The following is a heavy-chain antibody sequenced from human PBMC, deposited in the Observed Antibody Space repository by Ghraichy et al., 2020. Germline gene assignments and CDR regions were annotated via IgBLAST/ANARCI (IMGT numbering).Heavy chain of an antibody. CDR2: IIPIFGTS. CDR3: ARQTRFAYDSSGYYYGFFDH. Sequence: VKVSCKASGGSFSSYAMTWVRQAPGQGLEWMGGIIPIFGTSNYPQQFQGRVTITADESTSTAYMELSNLRSEDTAVYYCARQTRFAYDSSGYYYGFFDHWGQGTLVIVSS. D-gene: IGHD3-22*01. CDR1: GGSFSSYA. V-gene: IGHV1-69*01. J-gene: IGHJ4*02.